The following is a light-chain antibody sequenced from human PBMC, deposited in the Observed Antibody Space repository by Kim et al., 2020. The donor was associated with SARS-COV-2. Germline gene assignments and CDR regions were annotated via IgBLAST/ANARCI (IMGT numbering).Light chain of an antibody. CDR3: QQYNSYSGT. Sequence: AAVGDRVTITCRASQSISSWLAWYQQKPGKAPKLLIYKASSLESGVPSRFSGSGSGTEFTLTISSLQPDDFATYYCQQYNSYSGTFGQGTKVDIK. CDR2: KAS. V-gene: IGKV1-5*03. CDR1: QSISSW. J-gene: IGKJ1*01.